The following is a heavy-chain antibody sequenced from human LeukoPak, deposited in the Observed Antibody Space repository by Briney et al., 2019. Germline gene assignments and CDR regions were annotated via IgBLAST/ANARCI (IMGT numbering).Heavy chain of an antibody. D-gene: IGHD6-19*01. Sequence: SETLSLTCAVYGGSFRGYYWSWIRQPPGKGLEWIGEINHSGSTNYNPSLKSRVTISVDTSKNQFSLKLSSVTAADTAVYYCARHIAVGEDVWGQGTTVTVYS. V-gene: IGHV4-34*01. J-gene: IGHJ6*02. CDR2: INHSGST. CDR1: GGSFRGYY. CDR3: ARHIAVGEDV.